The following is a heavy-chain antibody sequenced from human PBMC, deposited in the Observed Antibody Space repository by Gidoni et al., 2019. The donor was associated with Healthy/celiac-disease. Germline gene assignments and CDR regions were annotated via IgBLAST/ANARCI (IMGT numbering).Heavy chain of an antibody. Sequence: QVQLVQSGAEVKKPGSSVKVSCKASGGTFSSYAISWVRQAPGQGLEWMGGIIPIFGTANYAQKFQGRVTITADKSTSTAYMELSSLRSEDTAVYYCARGGYCSSTSCTAPYNWFDPWGQGTLVTVSS. J-gene: IGHJ5*02. V-gene: IGHV1-69*06. CDR3: ARGGYCSSTSCTAPYNWFDP. CDR2: IIPIFGTA. CDR1: GGTFSSYA. D-gene: IGHD2-2*01.